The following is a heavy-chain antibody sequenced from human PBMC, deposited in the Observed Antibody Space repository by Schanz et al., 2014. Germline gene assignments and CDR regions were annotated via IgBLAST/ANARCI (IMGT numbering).Heavy chain of an antibody. CDR1: GFTFSSYG. J-gene: IGHJ6*02. CDR3: ARVRRRIATPSTPSFRNYYYYAMDV. Sequence: VQLLESGGGLVQPGRSLRLSCAASGFTFSSYGMHWVRQAPGKGLEWVAAMSYDGSIKYYGDSVKGRFTISRDNSKNTLYLQMNSLRAEDASVYFCARVRRRIATPSTPSFRNYYYYAMDVWGQGTTVTVSS. V-gene: IGHV3-33*01. D-gene: IGHD6-13*01. CDR2: MSYDGSIK.